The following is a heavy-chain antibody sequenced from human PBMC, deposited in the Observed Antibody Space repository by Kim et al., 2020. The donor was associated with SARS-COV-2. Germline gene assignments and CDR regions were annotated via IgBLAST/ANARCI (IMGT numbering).Heavy chain of an antibody. CDR3: ARDWYYDILTGYYSPDAFDI. V-gene: IGHV3-11*06. J-gene: IGHJ3*02. D-gene: IGHD3-9*01. Sequence: RFTISRDNAKNSLYLQMNSLRAEDTAVYYCARDWYYDILTGYYSPDAFDIWGQGTMVTVSS.